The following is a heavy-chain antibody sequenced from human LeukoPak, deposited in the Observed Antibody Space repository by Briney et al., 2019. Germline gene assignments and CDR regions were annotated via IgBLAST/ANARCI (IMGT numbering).Heavy chain of an antibody. CDR3: ASRREYDILYYFDY. D-gene: IGHD3-9*01. CDR2: IYYSGST. CDR1: GGSISSSSYY. Sequence: PSETLSLTCTVSGGSISSSSYYWGWIRQPPGKGLEWIGSIYYSGSTYYNPSLKSRVTISVDTSKNQFSLKLSSVTAADTAVYYCASRREYDILYYFDYWGQGTLVTVSS. V-gene: IGHV4-39*07. J-gene: IGHJ4*02.